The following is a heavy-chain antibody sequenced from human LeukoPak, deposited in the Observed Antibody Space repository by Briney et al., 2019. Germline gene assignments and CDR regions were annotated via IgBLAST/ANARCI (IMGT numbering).Heavy chain of an antibody. CDR3: AREGYSSSWYXXGIDY. D-gene: IGHD6-13*01. CDR2: IYYSGST. Sequence: PSETLSLTCTVSGGSISSYYWSWIRQPPGKGLEWIGYIYYSGSTNYNPSLKSRVTISVDTSKNQFSLKLSSVTAADTAVYYCAREGYSSSWYXXGIDYWGQGTLVTVSS. J-gene: IGHJ4*02. CDR1: GGSISSYY. V-gene: IGHV4-59*01.